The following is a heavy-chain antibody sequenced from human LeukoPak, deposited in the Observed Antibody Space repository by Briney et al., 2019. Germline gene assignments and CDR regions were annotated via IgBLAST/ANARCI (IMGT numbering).Heavy chain of an antibody. J-gene: IGHJ4*02. CDR2: INHSGST. D-gene: IGHD3-10*01. V-gene: IGHV4-34*01. CDR3: ARWGPYYYGSGSYYNAHFDY. Sequence: PSETLSLTCAVSGGSFSGYYWSWIRQPPGKGLEWIGEINHSGSTNYNPSLKSRVTISVDTSKNQFSLKLSSVTAADTAVYYCARWGPYYYGSGSYYNAHFDYWGQGTLVTVSS. CDR1: GGSFSGYY.